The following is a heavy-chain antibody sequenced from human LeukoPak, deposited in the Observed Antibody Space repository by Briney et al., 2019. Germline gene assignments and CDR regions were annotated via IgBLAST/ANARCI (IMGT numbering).Heavy chain of an antibody. V-gene: IGHV1-2*02. J-gene: IGHJ5*02. CDR2: INPNSGGT. Sequence: ASVTVSCKDSGCTFTGYYMHWVRQAPGQGLEWMGWINPNSGGTNYAQNFQGRVTMTRDTSISTAYMELSRLRSDDTAVYYCARSTSDYYDSSGLNWFDPWGQGTLVTVSS. CDR1: GCTFTGYY. CDR3: ARSTSDYYDSSGLNWFDP. D-gene: IGHD3-22*01.